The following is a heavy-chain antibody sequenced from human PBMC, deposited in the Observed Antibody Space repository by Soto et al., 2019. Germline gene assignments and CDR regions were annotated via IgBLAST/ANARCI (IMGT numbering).Heavy chain of an antibody. J-gene: IGHJ4*02. D-gene: IGHD2-15*01. CDR2: ISNDGRGK. CDR1: GFTSTTYA. V-gene: IGHV3-30*04. Sequence: GSLRLSCAASGFTSTTYAIHWVRQAPGKGLEWVAVISNDGRGKYYADSVKGRFTISRDNSKNTLYLQMNSLRSDDTAVYYCARDQCFGGGRSCYYFDFWGQGTLVTVSS. CDR3: ARDQCFGGGRSCYYFDF.